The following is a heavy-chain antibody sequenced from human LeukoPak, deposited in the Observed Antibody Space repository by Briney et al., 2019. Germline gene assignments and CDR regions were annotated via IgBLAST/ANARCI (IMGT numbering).Heavy chain of an antibody. CDR1: GYSISSGYY. CDR2: IYHSGST. Sequence: PSETLSLTRTVSGYSISSGYYWGWIRQPPGKGLEWIGSIYHSGSTYYNPSLKSRVTISVDTSKNQFSLKLSSVTAADTAVYYCASNPVEYGSGWYTHPGDYWGQGTLVTVSS. D-gene: IGHD6-19*01. CDR3: ASNPVEYGSGWYTHPGDY. J-gene: IGHJ4*02. V-gene: IGHV4-38-2*02.